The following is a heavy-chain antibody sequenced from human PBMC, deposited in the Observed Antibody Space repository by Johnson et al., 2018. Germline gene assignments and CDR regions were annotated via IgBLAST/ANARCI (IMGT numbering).Heavy chain of an antibody. Sequence: VQLVESGAEVKKPGASVKVSCKASGYTFTSYDINWVRQATGQGLEWMGWMNPNSGNTGYAQKFQGRVTMTRNTSISTAYMELSSLGSEDTAVNSCARGLIGSTSSLFNHGGQGTPVTVSS. J-gene: IGHJ1*01. CDR3: ARGLIGSTSSLFNH. CDR2: MNPNSGNT. D-gene: IGHD2-2*01. CDR1: GYTFTSYD. V-gene: IGHV1-8*01.